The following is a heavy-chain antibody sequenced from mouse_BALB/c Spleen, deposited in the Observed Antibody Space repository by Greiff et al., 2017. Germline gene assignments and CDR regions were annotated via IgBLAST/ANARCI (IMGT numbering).Heavy chain of an antibody. D-gene: IGHD2-10*01. CDR2: IYWDDDK. V-gene: IGHV8-12*01. J-gene: IGHJ3*01. CDR3: ARVAYYGNYGFAY. Sequence: QVTLKESGPGILQPSQTLSLTCSFSGFSLSTSGMGVSWIRQPSGKGLEWLAHIYWDDDKRYNPSLKSRLTISKDTSRNQVFLKITSVDTADTATYYCARVAYYGNYGFAYWGQGTLVTVSA. CDR1: GFSLSTSGMG.